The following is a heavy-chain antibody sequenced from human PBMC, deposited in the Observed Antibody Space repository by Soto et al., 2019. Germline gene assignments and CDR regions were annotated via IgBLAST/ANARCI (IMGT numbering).Heavy chain of an antibody. CDR3: ATPTRGYSSGWYDY. V-gene: IGHV1-24*01. CDR1: GYTLTELS. J-gene: IGHJ4*02. Sequence: GSVKVSCKVSGYTLTELSMHWVRQAPGKGLEWMGGFDPEDGETIYAQKFQGRVTMTEDTSTDTAYMELSSLRSEDTAVYYCATPTRGYSSGWYDYWGQGTLVTVSS. D-gene: IGHD6-19*01. CDR2: FDPEDGET.